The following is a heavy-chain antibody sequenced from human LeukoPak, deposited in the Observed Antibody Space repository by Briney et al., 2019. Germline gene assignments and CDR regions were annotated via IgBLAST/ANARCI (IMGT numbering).Heavy chain of an antibody. D-gene: IGHD6-19*01. V-gene: IGHV1-2*02. J-gene: IGHJ4*02. CDR3: ARARAPAIAVAGSGTY. Sequence: GASVKVSCKASGYTFTGYYMHWVRQAPGQGLEWMGWINPNSGGTNYAQKFQGRVTMTRDTSISTAYMELSRLRSDDTAVYYCARARAPAIAVAGSGTYWGQGTLVTVSS. CDR2: INPNSGGT. CDR1: GYTFTGYY.